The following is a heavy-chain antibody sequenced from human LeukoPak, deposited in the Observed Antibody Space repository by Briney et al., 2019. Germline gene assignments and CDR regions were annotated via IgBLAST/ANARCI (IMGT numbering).Heavy chain of an antibody. V-gene: IGHV3-53*01. J-gene: IGHJ4*02. D-gene: IGHD2-2*01. CDR2: IYGDDNR. CDR3: ARGPTVSSTWDY. Sequence: PGGSLRLSCAASGFTVSSAYVSWVRQAPGKGLEWVSSIYGDDNREYSDSVKGRFTISRDDSKNTVSLQMSSLRVEGTGEYYCARGPTVSSTWDYWGQGTLVTVSP. CDR1: GFTVSSAY.